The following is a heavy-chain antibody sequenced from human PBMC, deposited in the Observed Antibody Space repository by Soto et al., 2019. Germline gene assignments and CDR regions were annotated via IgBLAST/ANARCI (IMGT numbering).Heavy chain of an antibody. CDR3: AKGRGYCSSTSCYVGSDY. V-gene: IGHV3-23*01. CDR2: ISGSGGST. D-gene: IGHD2-2*01. CDR1: GFTFSSYA. J-gene: IGHJ4*02. Sequence: EVQLLESGGGLVQPGGSLRVSCAASGFTFSSYAMSWVRQAPGKGLEWVSAISGSGGSTYYADSVKGRFTISRDNSKNTLYLQMNSLRAEDTAVYYCAKGRGYCSSTSCYVGSDYWGQGTLVTVSS.